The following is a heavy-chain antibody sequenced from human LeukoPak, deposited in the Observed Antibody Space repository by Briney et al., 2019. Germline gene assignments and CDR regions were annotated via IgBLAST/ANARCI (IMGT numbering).Heavy chain of an antibody. CDR2: IYYSGST. J-gene: IGHJ4*02. CDR3: ARGRHYGSGSYYPNYFDY. CDR1: GGSISSGDYY. V-gene: IGHV4-30-4*01. D-gene: IGHD3-10*01. Sequence: SEALSLTCTVSGGSISSGDYYWSWIRQPPGKGLEWIGYIYYSGSTYYNPSLKSRVTISVDTSKNQFSLKLSSVTAADTAVYYCARGRHYGSGSYYPNYFDYWGQGTLVTVSS.